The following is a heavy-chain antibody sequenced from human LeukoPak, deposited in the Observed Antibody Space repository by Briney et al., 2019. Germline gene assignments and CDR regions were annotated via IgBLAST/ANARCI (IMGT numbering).Heavy chain of an antibody. D-gene: IGHD3-22*01. CDR2: IYPGDSDT. V-gene: IGHV5-51*01. CDR1: GYSFTSYW. Sequence: GDSLKISCKGSGYSFTSYWIGWVRQMPGKGLEWMGIIYPGDSDTRYSPSFQGQVTISADKSISTAYLQWSSLKASDTAMYYCARVGNYYDSSGYYYYYYGMDVWGQGTTVTVSS. J-gene: IGHJ6*02. CDR3: ARVGNYYDSSGYYYYYYGMDV.